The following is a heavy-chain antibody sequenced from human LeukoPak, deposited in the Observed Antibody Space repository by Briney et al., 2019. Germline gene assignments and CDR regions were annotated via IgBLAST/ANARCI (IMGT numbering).Heavy chain of an antibody. Sequence: SETLSLTCAVSGGSISSNNWWIWVRPSPEKGLEWIGEIYHDGSTNYNPSLKSRVTISMDKSKNQLSLKLNFVTAADTAVYYCARDRGGYTYSHDYWGQGTLVTVSS. CDR2: IYHDGST. CDR3: ARDRGGYTYSHDY. V-gene: IGHV4-4*02. D-gene: IGHD5-18*01. J-gene: IGHJ4*02. CDR1: GGSISSNNW.